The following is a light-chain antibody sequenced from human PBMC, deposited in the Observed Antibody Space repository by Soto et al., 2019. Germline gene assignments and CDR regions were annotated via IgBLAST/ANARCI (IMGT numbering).Light chain of an antibody. V-gene: IGKV1-5*01. Sequence: DIQMTQSPSTLSASVGDRVTITCLASQSISSWLAWYQQKPGKAPKLLIYDASSLESGVPSRFSGSGSGTEFTLTISCLQSEDFATYYCQQYYSYPRTFGQGTKVDIK. CDR1: QSISSW. CDR2: DAS. J-gene: IGKJ1*01. CDR3: QQYYSYPRT.